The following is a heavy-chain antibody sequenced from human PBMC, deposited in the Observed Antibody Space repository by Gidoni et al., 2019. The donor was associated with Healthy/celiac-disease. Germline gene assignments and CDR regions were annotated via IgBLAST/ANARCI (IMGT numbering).Heavy chain of an antibody. CDR1: GFTFSSYG. CDR2: IWYDGSNK. J-gene: IGHJ6*02. CDR3: ARAGSYGMDV. Sequence: QVQLVESGGVVVQPGRSLRLSFAASGFTFSSYGMHWVRQAPGKGLEWVAVIWYDGSNKYYADSGKGRFTIYRENSKNTLYLQMNSLRAEDTAVYYCARAGSYGMDVWGQGTTVTVS. D-gene: IGHD1-26*01. V-gene: IGHV3-33*01.